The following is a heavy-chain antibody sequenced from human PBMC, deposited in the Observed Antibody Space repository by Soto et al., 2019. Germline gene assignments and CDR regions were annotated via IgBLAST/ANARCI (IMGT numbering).Heavy chain of an antibody. Sequence: EVHLVESGGGLVQPGGSLRLSCAASGFTVSNNYMNWVRQAPGKGLEWVSVIYAGGSTYHAGSVKGRFTVSRDNSKNTVSLQINSLRAEDTGVYYCRTAGTGHFDYWGRGTLVTVSS. V-gene: IGHV3-66*01. CDR2: IYAGGST. CDR1: GFTVSNNY. D-gene: IGHD6-19*01. J-gene: IGHJ4*02. CDR3: RTAGTGHFDY.